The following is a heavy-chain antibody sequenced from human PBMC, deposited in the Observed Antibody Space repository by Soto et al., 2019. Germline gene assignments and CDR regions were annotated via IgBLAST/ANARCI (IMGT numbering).Heavy chain of an antibody. J-gene: IGHJ4*02. CDR1: GGTFRNYA. V-gene: IGHV1-69*12. D-gene: IGHD6-19*01. CDR3: ASSADSSGWYYFEY. Sequence: QVHLVKSGAEVKKPGSSVKVSCKASGGTFRNYAISWVQQAPGQGLTWMGGIIPIFGTANYAQKFQGRVTITADESTTTAYMELSSLRSEDTAVYYCASSADSSGWYYFEYWGQGTLVTVSS. CDR2: IIPIFGTA.